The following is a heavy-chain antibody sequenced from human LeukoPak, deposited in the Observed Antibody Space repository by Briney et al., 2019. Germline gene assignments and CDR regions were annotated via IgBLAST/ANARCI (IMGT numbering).Heavy chain of an antibody. CDR1: GYTFTSYA. J-gene: IGHJ4*02. CDR3: VRDDYDSLPYHFDF. Sequence: ASVKVSCKASGYTFTSYAISWVRQAPGQGLEWLGWISAYNGNTHYAQKLQGRLTLTTDTSANTAYMELRSLRSDDTAVYFCVRDDYDSLPYHFDFWGQGTLVTVSS. D-gene: IGHD3-22*01. V-gene: IGHV1-18*01. CDR2: ISAYNGNT.